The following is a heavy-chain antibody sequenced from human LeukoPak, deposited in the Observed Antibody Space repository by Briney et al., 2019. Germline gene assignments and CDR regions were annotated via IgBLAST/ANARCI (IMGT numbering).Heavy chain of an antibody. V-gene: IGHV4-59*01. D-gene: IGHD3-22*01. J-gene: IGHJ3*02. CDR1: GGSISSYY. Sequence: SETLSLTCTVSGGSISSYYWSWIRQPPGKGLEWIGYIYYSGSTNYNPSLKSRVTISVDTSKNQFSLKLSSVTAADTAVYYCARVPYDSRAFDIWGQGTMVTVSS. CDR2: IYYSGST. CDR3: ARVPYDSRAFDI.